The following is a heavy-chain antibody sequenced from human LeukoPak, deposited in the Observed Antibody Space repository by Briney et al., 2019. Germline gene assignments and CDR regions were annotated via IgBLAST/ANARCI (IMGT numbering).Heavy chain of an antibody. D-gene: IGHD1-1*01. CDR2: ISGSGSDI. J-gene: IGHJ3*02. V-gene: IGHV3-21*01. CDR3: ARDRPPFPWNDVEGFDI. Sequence: PGGSLRLSCAASGFNFPTYAMQWVRQAPGKGLEWVSFISGSGSDIHYADSVKGRFTISRDNAKNSLYLQMNSPTAEDTAVFYCARDRPPFPWNDVEGFDIWGQGTMVTVSS. CDR1: GFNFPTYA.